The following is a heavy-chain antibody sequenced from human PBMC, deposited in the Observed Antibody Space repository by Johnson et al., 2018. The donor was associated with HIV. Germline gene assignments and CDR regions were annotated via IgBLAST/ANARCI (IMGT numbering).Heavy chain of an antibody. J-gene: IGHJ3*02. D-gene: IGHD3-9*01. CDR2: ISSSGVST. CDR1: GFTFSSYA. V-gene: IGHV3-48*03. Sequence: VQLVESGGGVVQPGRSLRLSCAASGFTFSSYAMSWVRQAPGKGLEWVSVISSSGVSTDYADSVKGRFNMSRDNAKKSLYLQMNSRRAEDTAVYYCAREEGSDILTRGDAFDIWGQGTMVTVSS. CDR3: AREEGSDILTRGDAFDI.